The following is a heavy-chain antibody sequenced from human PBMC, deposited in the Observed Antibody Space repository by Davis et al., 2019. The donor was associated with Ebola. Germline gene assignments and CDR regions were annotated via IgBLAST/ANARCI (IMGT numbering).Heavy chain of an antibody. Sequence: PSETLSLTCTVSGGSISSGGYYWSWIRQHPGKGLEWIGYIYYSGSTYYNPSLKSRVTISVDTSKNQFSLKLSSVTAADTAVYYCACSPYDILTHGMDVWGQGTTVTVSS. D-gene: IGHD3-9*01. CDR2: IYYSGST. CDR3: ACSPYDILTHGMDV. J-gene: IGHJ6*02. CDR1: GGSISSGGYY. V-gene: IGHV4-31*03.